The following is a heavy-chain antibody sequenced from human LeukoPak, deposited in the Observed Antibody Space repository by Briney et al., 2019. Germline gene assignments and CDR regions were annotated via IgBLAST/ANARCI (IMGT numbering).Heavy chain of an antibody. CDR3: AREAYYYDSSGCFDL. CDR2: IYHSGST. D-gene: IGHD3-22*01. CDR1: GGSISSGGYS. J-gene: IGHJ2*01. V-gene: IGHV4-30-2*01. Sequence: PSETLSLTCAVSGGSISSGGYSWSWIRQPPGKGLEWIGYIYHSGSTYYNPSLKSRVTISVDRSKNQFSLKLSSVTAADTAVYYCAREAYYYDSSGCFDLWGRGTLVTVSS.